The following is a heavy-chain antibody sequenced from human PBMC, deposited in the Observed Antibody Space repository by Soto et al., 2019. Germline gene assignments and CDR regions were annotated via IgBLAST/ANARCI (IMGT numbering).Heavy chain of an antibody. CDR2: IYYSGST. D-gene: IGHD4-17*01. Sequence: QVQLQESGPGLVKPSQTLSLACTVSGGSISSGGYYWSWIRQHPGKGLEWIGYIYYSGSTYYNPSLKSRVTISVDTSKNQFSLKLSSVTAADTVVYYCPRELVVGEKETTVKTRHYYGMDVWGQGTTVTVSS. V-gene: IGHV4-31*03. J-gene: IGHJ6*02. CDR1: GGSISSGGYY. CDR3: PRELVVGEKETTVKTRHYYGMDV.